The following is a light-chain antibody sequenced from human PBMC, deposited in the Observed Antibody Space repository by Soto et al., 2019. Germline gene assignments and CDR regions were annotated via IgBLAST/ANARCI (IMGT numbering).Light chain of an antibody. CDR2: DVS. CDR1: SSDVGGHNY. CDR3: SSYTSSSTLAYV. V-gene: IGLV2-14*01. J-gene: IGLJ1*01. Sequence: QSVLTQPASVSGSPGQSITISCTGTSSDVGGHNYVSWYQQHPGKAPKLMIYDVSNRPSGVSNRFSGSKSGNTASLTISGLQAEDEADYYCSSYTSSSTLAYVFGTGTKVTVL.